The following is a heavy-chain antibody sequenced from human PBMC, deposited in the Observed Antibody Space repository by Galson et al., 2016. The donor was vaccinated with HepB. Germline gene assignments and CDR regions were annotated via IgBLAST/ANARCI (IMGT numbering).Heavy chain of an antibody. CDR2: IFHSGST. D-gene: IGHD2-2*01. V-gene: IGHV4-30-2*01. Sequence: TLSLTCSVSGASISSADSSWTWIRQAPGQGLEWIGYIFHSGSTHYNPSLKSRVTISIDKSKNQFYLTVRSVTAADTAVYFCARDVDSSYFDIWGQGILVTGSS. CDR1: GASISSADSS. J-gene: IGHJ4*02. CDR3: ARDVDSSYFDI.